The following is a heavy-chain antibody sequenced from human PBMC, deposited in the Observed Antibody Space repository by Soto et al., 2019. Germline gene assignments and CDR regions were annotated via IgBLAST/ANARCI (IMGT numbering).Heavy chain of an antibody. CDR1: GYTLTELS. V-gene: IGHV1-24*01. D-gene: IGHD3-3*01. Sequence: GASVKVSCKVSGYTLTELSMHWVRQAPGKGLEWMGGFDPEDGETIYAQKFQGRVTMTEDTSTDTAYMGLSSLRSEDTAVYYCATWILEWLIGNYYYGMDVWGQGTTVTVSS. CDR2: FDPEDGET. CDR3: ATWILEWLIGNYYYGMDV. J-gene: IGHJ6*02.